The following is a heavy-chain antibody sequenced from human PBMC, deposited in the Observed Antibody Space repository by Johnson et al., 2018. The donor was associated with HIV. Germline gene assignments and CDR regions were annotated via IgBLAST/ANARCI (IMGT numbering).Heavy chain of an antibody. CDR1: GFTFISYA. CDR2: IKSKTDGGTT. J-gene: IGHJ3*02. CDR3: ARRGITIVADAFDI. Sequence: VQLVESGGGVVQPGRSLRLSCAASGFTFISYAMHWVRQAPGKGLEWVGRIKSKTDGGTTDYAAPVKDRFTISRDDSKNTLYLQMYSLRAEDTAFYYCARRGITIVADAFDIWGQGTMVTVSS. V-gene: IGHV3-15*05. D-gene: IGHD3-10*01.